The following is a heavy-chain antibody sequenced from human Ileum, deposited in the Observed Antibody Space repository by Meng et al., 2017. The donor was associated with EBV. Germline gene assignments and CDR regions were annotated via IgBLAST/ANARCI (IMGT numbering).Heavy chain of an antibody. Sequence: SGPGVVDAFGTVSPTLAVLCDSVRGSDWWSWVRQPPGKGLEWIGEVYHDGATNYHPSLKSRVTISLDKSKNEVNLHLNSLTAADTAVYFCARSSPIVRGLDYWGQGTLVTVSS. CDR2: VYHDGAT. D-gene: IGHD3-10*01. CDR1: CDSVRGSDW. CDR3: ARSSPIVRGLDY. V-gene: IGHV4-4*02. J-gene: IGHJ4*02.